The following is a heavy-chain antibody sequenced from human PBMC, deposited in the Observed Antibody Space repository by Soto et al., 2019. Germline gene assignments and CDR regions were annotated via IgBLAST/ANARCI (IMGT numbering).Heavy chain of an antibody. J-gene: IGHJ5*02. CDR1: GYTFTGYF. CDR2: INPYSGGA. D-gene: IGHD3-10*01. Sequence: SVKVSCKASGYTFTGYFMHWVRQAPGQGLEWMGWINPYSGGADYAQSFQGRVTMTRDTSISTVYMELSRLRFDDTAVYYCARVIRGAYYNSPLDTWGQGTGVTVSS. CDR3: ARVIRGAYYNSPLDT. V-gene: IGHV1-2*02.